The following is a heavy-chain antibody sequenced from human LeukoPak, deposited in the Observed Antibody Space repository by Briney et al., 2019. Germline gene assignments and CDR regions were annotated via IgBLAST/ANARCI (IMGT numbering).Heavy chain of an antibody. CDR3: ARESSSRVDY. J-gene: IGHJ4*02. D-gene: IGHD6-6*01. CDR1: GGSFSGYY. Sequence: SETLSLTCAVYGGSFSGYYWSWIRQPPGKGLEWIGEINHSGSTTYNPSLKSRVTISVDTSKNQFSLKLSSVTAADTAVYYCARESSSRVDYWGQGTLVTVSS. V-gene: IGHV4-34*01. CDR2: INHSGST.